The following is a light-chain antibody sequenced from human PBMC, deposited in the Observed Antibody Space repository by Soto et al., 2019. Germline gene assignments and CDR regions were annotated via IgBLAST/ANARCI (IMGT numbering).Light chain of an antibody. V-gene: IGKV3-20*01. J-gene: IGKJ1*01. CDR2: GAS. CDR3: QQYTDLPRT. CDR1: QSVGSY. Sequence: EIVLTQSPGTLSLSPGERATLSCRASQSVGSYLAWFQQKPGQAPRLLIYGASNRATGIPDRFSGSGSGTDFTLTISRLEPEDFAVYYCQQYTDLPRTFGQGTKVDIK.